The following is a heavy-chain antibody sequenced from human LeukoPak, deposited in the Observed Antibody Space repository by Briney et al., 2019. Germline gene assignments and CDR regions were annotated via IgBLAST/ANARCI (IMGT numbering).Heavy chain of an antibody. Sequence: SETLSLTCTVSGGSISSYYWGWIRQPPGKVLEWIGYISYSGSTNYNPSLKSRVTISVDTSKSQFSLNLNSVTAADTAAYYCARRIVVAGGDWFDPWGQGTLVTVSS. CDR3: ARRIVVAGGDWFDP. CDR2: ISYSGST. V-gene: IGHV4-59*08. J-gene: IGHJ5*02. CDR1: GGSISSYY. D-gene: IGHD6-19*01.